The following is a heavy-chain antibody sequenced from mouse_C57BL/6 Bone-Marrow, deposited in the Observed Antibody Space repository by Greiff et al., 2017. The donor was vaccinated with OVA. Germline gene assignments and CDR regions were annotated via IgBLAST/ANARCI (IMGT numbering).Heavy chain of an antibody. D-gene: IGHD1-1*01. CDR3: AREDGLLAWFAY. V-gene: IGHV1-7*01. Sequence: QVQLKQSGAELAKPGASVKLSCKASGYTFTSYWMHWVKQRPGQGLEWIGYINPRSGKTKYNQKFKDKATLTADKSSSTAYMQLSSLTYEDSAVYYCAREDGLLAWFAYWGQGTLVTVSA. CDR2: INPRSGKT. J-gene: IGHJ3*01. CDR1: GYTFTSYW.